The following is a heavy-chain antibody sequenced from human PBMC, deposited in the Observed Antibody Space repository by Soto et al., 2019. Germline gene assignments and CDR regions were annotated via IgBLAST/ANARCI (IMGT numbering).Heavy chain of an antibody. CDR2: ISGSGGST. Sequence: GGSLRLSCAASGFTFSSYAMSWVRQAPGKGLEWVSAISGSGGSTYYADSVKGRFTISRDNSKNTLYLQMNSLRAEDTAVYYCAKDRANCSGGSCYSALHSCDFDYWGQGTLVTVSS. CDR3: AKDRANCSGGSCYSALHSCDFDY. V-gene: IGHV3-23*01. J-gene: IGHJ4*02. D-gene: IGHD2-15*01. CDR1: GFTFSSYA.